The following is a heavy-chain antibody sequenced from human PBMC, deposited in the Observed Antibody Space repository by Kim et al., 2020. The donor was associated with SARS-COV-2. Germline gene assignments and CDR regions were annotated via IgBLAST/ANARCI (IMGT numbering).Heavy chain of an antibody. Sequence: TYHTPSLKSRVTLSVETSRTQFSLKLSSVTAADTVVFYCTRHLSGSSWFDYWGQGTLVTVSS. CDR2: T. CDR3: TRHLSGSSWFDY. J-gene: IGHJ4*02. D-gene: IGHD6-13*01. V-gene: IGHV4-39*01.